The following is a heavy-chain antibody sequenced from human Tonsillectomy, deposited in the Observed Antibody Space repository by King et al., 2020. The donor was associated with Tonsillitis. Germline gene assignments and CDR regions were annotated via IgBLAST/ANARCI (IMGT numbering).Heavy chain of an antibody. CDR2: INPNSGGT. CDR3: ARDLDGDPYYYYYYGLDV. CDR1: AYTFTDYY. Sequence: VQLVESGAEVKKPGASVKVSCKASAYTFTDYYMHWVRQAPGQGLEWMGWINPNSGGTNYAQKFQGRVTMTRDTSISTAYMELSRLRFDDTAVYYCARDLDGDPYYYYYYGLDVWGQGTTVTVSS. V-gene: IGHV1-2*02. J-gene: IGHJ6*02. D-gene: IGHD4-17*01.